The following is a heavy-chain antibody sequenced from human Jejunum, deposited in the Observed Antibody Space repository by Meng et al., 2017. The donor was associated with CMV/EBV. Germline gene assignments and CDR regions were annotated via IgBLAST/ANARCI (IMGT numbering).Heavy chain of an antibody. J-gene: IGHJ4*02. CDR2: ISAYNGNT. Sequence: VQVWQVGAVGKKAGASVKVACEAFGFNFTSYAISWVRQSPGQGLQYMGWISAYNGNTNYAQELQGRVTMTTDTSTSTAYMELRSLRFDDTAVYYWARFYCSSTSCPHVLFDYWGQGTLVTVSS. D-gene: IGHD2-2*01. CDR1: GFNFTSYA. V-gene: IGHV1-18*01. CDR3: ARFYCSSTSCPHVLFDY.